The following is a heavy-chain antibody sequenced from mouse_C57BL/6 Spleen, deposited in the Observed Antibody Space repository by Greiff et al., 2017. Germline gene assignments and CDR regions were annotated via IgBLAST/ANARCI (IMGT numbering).Heavy chain of an antibody. D-gene: IGHD3-3*01. CDR2: IYPGSGST. Sequence: VKLQESGAELVKPGASVKMSCKASGYTFTSYWITWVKQRPGQGLEWIGDIYPGSGSTNYNEKFKSKATLTVDTSSSTAYMQLSSLTSEDSAVYYCARGLDYWGQGTTLTVSS. CDR3: ARGLDY. V-gene: IGHV1-55*01. CDR1: GYTFTSYW. J-gene: IGHJ2*01.